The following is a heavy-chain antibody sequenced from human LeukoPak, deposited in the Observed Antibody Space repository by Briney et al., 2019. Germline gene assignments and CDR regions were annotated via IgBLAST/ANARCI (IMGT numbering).Heavy chain of an antibody. CDR3: ARGTPERGSENYYMGYYYMDV. D-gene: IGHD3-10*01. CDR2: ISAYNGNT. CDR1: GYTFTSYG. V-gene: IGHV1-18*01. Sequence: GASVKVSCKASGYTFTSYGISWVRQAPGQGLEWMGWISAYNGNTNYAQKFQGRVTMTRNTSISTAYMELSSLRSEDTAVYYCARGTPERGSENYYMGYYYMDVWGKGTTVTISS. J-gene: IGHJ6*03.